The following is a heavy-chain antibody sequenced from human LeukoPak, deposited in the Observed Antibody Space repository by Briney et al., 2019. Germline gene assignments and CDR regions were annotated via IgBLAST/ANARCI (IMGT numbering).Heavy chain of an antibody. Sequence: KASETLSLTCTVSGGSISSGSYYWSWIRQPAGKGLEWIGRIYTSGSTNYDPSLKSRVTISVDTSKNQFSLKLSSVTAADTAVYYCARGPLGYCSSTSCPVDFDYWGQGTLVTVSS. J-gene: IGHJ4*02. CDR3: ARGPLGYCSSTSCPVDFDY. V-gene: IGHV4-61*02. CDR2: IYTSGST. CDR1: GGSISSGSYY. D-gene: IGHD2-2*01.